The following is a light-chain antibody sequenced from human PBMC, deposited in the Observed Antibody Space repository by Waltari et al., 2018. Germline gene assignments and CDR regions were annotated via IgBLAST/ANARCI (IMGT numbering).Light chain of an antibody. CDR1: SSDVGGYNY. J-gene: IGLJ1*01. V-gene: IGLV2-14*01. Sequence: QSALTQPASVSGSPGQSITISCTGTSSDVGGYNYVSWYQQQPGKAPNLMIYEVSNRPSGVSNRFSGSKSGNTASLTISGLQAEDEADYYCSSYTSSSTLYVFGTGTKVTVL. CDR2: EVS. CDR3: SSYTSSSTLYV.